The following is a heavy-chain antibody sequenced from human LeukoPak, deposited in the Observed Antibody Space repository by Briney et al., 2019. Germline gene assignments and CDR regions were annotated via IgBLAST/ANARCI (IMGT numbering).Heavy chain of an antibody. CDR2: TRNKAYSYTT. J-gene: IGHJ4*02. CDR1: GFTFNGHY. V-gene: IGHV3-72*01. Sequence: GGSLRLSCAASGFTFNGHYMDWVRQAPGKGLEWVGRTRNKAYSYTTEYAASVKGRFTISRDESKNSLYLEMNSLKTEDTAVYYCARTSRYYDRSGIDYWGQGTLVTVSS. CDR3: ARTSRYYDRSGIDY. D-gene: IGHD3-16*01.